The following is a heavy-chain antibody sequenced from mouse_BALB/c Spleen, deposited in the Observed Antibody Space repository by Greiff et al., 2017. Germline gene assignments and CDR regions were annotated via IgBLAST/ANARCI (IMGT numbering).Heavy chain of an antibody. CDR3: ARPDYYGYWYFDV. CDR1: GFDFSRYW. D-gene: IGHD1-1*01. CDR2: INPDSSTI. Sequence: DVQLVESGGVLVQPGGSLKLSCAASGFDFSRYWMSWVRQAPGKGLEWIGEINPDSSTINYTPSLKDKFIISRDNAKNTLYLQMSKVRSEDTALYYCARPDYYGYWYFDVWGAGTTVTVSS. V-gene: IGHV4-1*02. J-gene: IGHJ1*01.